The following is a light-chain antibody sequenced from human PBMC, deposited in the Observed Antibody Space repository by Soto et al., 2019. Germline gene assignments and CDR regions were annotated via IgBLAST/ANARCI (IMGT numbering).Light chain of an antibody. CDR2: LGS. J-gene: IGKJ1*01. Sequence: DIVMTQSPLSLPVTPGEPASISCRSSQSLLHSNGYNYLDWYLQKPGQSPQLLIYLGSNRASGVPDRCSGSGSGTDFTLKISRVEAEDVGIYYCMQALHTPGTFGQGTKVQIQ. CDR1: QSLLHSNGYNY. CDR3: MQALHTPGT. V-gene: IGKV2-28*01.